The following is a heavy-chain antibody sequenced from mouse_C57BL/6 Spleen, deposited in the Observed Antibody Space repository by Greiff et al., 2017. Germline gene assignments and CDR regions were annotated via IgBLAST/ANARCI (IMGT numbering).Heavy chain of an antibody. V-gene: IGHV1-42*01. J-gene: IGHJ4*01. D-gene: IGHD1-1*01. CDR3: ARPSITTVSMDY. CDR1: GYSFTGYY. CDR2: INPSTGGT. Sequence: VQLQQSGPELVKPGASVKISCKASGYSFTGYYMNWVKQSPEKSLEWIGEINPSTGGTTYNQKFKAKATLTVDKSSSTAYMQLKSLTSEDSAVYYCARPSITTVSMDYWGQGTSGTVSS.